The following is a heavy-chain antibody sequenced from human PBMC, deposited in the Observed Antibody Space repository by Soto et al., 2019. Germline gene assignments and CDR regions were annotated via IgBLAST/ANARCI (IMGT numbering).Heavy chain of an antibody. CDR3: ARTYFYDSSDPGSSYYYGMDV. CDR2: IYPADSDT. D-gene: IGHD3-22*01. CDR1: GYSFSNYC. Sequence: GESLKISCNGSGYSFSNYCIGWVRQMPGKGPEWMGIIYPADSDTRYSPSFQGQVTISADKSIGTAYLQWSSLKASDTAIYYCARTYFYDSSDPGSSYYYGMDVWGQGTTVTVSS. V-gene: IGHV5-51*01. J-gene: IGHJ6*02.